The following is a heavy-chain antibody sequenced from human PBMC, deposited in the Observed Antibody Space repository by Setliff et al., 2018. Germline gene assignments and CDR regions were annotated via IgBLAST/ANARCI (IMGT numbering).Heavy chain of an antibody. CDR3: ARTGTYRYFDY. Sequence: TETLSLTCTVSGGSISSGVYYWAWIRQPPGKGLEWIGRIYYRGDTYYNASLKSRLTLSVDTSKNQVSLNLRSVTAADTAVYYCARTGTYRYFDYWGQGTQVTVSS. V-gene: IGHV4-39*01. D-gene: IGHD1-1*01. J-gene: IGHJ4*02. CDR1: GGSISSGVYY. CDR2: IYYRGDT.